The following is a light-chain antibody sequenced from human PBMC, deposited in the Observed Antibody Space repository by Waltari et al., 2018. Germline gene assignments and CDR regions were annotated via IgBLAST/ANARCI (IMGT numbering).Light chain of an antibody. CDR2: WAS. Sequence: DIVMTQSPDSLAVSLGERATINCKSSQTVLYSSNNKNYLAWFQQKPGQPPKPLISWASTRESGVPDRFNGSGSGTDFTLTINSLQAEDVAVYYCQQYYGSPLTFGGGTKVEIK. CDR3: QQYYGSPLT. V-gene: IGKV4-1*01. CDR1: QTVLYSSNNKNY. J-gene: IGKJ4*01.